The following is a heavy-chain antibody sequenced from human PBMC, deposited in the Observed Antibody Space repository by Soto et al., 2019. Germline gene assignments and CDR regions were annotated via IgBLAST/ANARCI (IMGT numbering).Heavy chain of an antibody. Sequence: QVQLVQSGAEVKKPGSSVKVSCKASGGAFSDYAFSWVRQAPGQGLEWLGGIMPIFRAPDYAQKFQGRVTITAXDXTXAPXMEMNSLRSEDTAVYYCASWLKGPDIGNYYYGMDVWGQGTTVTVS. D-gene: IGHD2-15*01. CDR2: IMPIFRAP. CDR3: ASWLKGPDIGNYYYGMDV. V-gene: IGHV1-69*12. CDR1: GGAFSDYA. J-gene: IGHJ6*02.